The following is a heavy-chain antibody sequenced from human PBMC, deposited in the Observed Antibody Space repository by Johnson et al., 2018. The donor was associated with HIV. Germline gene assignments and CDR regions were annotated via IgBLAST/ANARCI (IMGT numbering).Heavy chain of an antibody. CDR3: AKEGGRSRGSNYRDAFDI. D-gene: IGHD1-26*01. Sequence: VQLVESGGGLLQPGGSLRLSCAASGFTFSSYAMNWVRQAPGKGLEWVSAISGSGSSTYYADSVRGRFTISRDNSTNTLCLQMNSLRAEDTAVYYGAKEGGRSRGSNYRDAFDIWGQGTMVTVSS. CDR2: ISGSGSST. V-gene: IGHV3-23*04. J-gene: IGHJ3*02. CDR1: GFTFSSYA.